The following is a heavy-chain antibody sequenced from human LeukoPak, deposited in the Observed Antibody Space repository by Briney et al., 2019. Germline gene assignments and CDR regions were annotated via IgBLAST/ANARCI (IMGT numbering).Heavy chain of an antibody. CDR3: ARGAVLGAFDY. Sequence: SETLSLTCTVSGGSISSGSYYWSWIRQPAGKGLEWIGRIYTSGSTNYNPSLKSPVTISVDTSKNQFSLKLSSVTAADTAVYYCARGAVLGAFDYWGQGTLLTVSS. CDR2: IYTSGST. J-gene: IGHJ4*02. D-gene: IGHD1-26*01. V-gene: IGHV4-61*02. CDR1: GGSISSGSYY.